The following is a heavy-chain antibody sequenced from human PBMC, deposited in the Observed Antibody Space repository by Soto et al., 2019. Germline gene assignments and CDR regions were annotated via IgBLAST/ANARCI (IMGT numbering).Heavy chain of an antibody. CDR2: ISGSDGKT. CDR1: GFSFASFA. J-gene: IGHJ4*02. D-gene: IGHD3-3*01. V-gene: IGHV3-23*04. Sequence: DVRLAESWGGLVQPGGSLRLSCTPSGFSFASFAMTWVRQAPGKGLEWVATISGSDGKTYYADSVKGRFSISRETSRTTLYLQMNSLRADDTAIYYCAKWSYLDYWGQGTRVTVSS. CDR3: AKWSYLDY.